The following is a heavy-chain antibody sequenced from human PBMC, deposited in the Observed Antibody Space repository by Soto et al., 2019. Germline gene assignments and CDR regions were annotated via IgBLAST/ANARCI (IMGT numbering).Heavy chain of an antibody. J-gene: IGHJ4*02. Sequence: QVHLVQAGAEVKKPGASVKVSCKGSGYAFTTYGITWVRQAPGQGLEWMGWISAHNGNTKYAQKLQGIVTVTRDTSTSTAYMVLRSLLSDDTAVYYCARGRYGDYWGQGALVTVS. CDR1: GYAFTTYG. CDR2: ISAHNGNT. CDR3: ARGRYGDY. V-gene: IGHV1-18*01. D-gene: IGHD1-1*01.